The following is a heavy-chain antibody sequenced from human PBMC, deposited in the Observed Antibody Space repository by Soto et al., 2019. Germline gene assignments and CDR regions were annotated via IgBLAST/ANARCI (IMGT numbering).Heavy chain of an antibody. Sequence: QVQLVQSGAEVKKPGSSVKVSCKASGGTFSSYAISWVRQAPGQGLEWMGGIIPIFGTANYAQKFQGRVTITADKSTSTAYMELSSLRSEYTAVYYCAREGDSGSYHNWFDPWGQGTLVTVSS. CDR3: AREGDSGSYHNWFDP. V-gene: IGHV1-69*06. J-gene: IGHJ5*02. CDR2: IIPIFGTA. CDR1: GGTFSSYA. D-gene: IGHD1-26*01.